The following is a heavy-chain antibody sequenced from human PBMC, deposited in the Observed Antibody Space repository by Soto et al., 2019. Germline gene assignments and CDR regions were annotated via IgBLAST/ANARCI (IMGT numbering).Heavy chain of an antibody. J-gene: IGHJ6*02. V-gene: IGHV5-51*01. D-gene: IGHD6-13*01. CDR2: IYPGDSDT. CDR1: GYSFTSYW. Sequence: PGESLKISCKGSGYSFTSYWIGWVRQMPGKGLEWMGIIYPGDSDTRYSPSFQAQVTISADKSISTAYLQWSSLKASDTAMYYCARPRSSSRNYYGMDVWGQGTTVTVSS. CDR3: ARPRSSSRNYYGMDV.